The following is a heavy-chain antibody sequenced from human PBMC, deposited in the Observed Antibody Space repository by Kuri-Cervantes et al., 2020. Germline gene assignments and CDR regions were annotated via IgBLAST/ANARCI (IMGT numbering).Heavy chain of an antibody. Sequence: SGPTLVKPTQTLTLTCTFSGFSLSTSGVGVGWIRQPPGKALEWLALIYWDDDKRYSPSLQSRLTLTKDTSKNQVVLTITNMDPVDTATYYCARDCSSSSCYAYAFDIWGQGTMVTVSS. V-gene: IGHV2-5*02. CDR2: IYWDDDK. D-gene: IGHD2-2*01. J-gene: IGHJ3*02. CDR3: ARDCSSSSCYAYAFDI. CDR1: GFSLSTSGVG.